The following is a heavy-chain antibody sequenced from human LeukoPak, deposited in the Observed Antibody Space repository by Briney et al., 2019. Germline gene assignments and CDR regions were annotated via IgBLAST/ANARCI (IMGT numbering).Heavy chain of an antibody. Sequence: GGSLRPSCTASGFTFGDYVMSWVRQAPGKGPEWVGFIRSKAYGGTTGYAASVKGRFTISRDDSKSIAYLQMNSLKTKDTAMYYCTNSLRGSSGYWGQGTLVTVSS. D-gene: IGHD1-26*01. CDR3: TNSLRGSSGY. J-gene: IGHJ4*02. CDR1: GFTFGDYV. CDR2: IRSKAYGGTT. V-gene: IGHV3-49*04.